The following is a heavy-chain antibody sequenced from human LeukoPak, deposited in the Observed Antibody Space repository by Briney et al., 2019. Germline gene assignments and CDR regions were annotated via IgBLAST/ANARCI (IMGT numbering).Heavy chain of an antibody. J-gene: IGHJ3*02. Sequence: SGGSLRLSCAASGFTFSSYEMNWVRQAPGKGLEWVSYISSSGSTIYYADSVKGRFTISGDNATNSLYLQMNSLRAEDTAVYYCARSYVVVTAIDAFDIWGQGTMVTVSS. CDR2: ISSSGSTI. CDR1: GFTFSSYE. CDR3: ARSYVVVTAIDAFDI. D-gene: IGHD2-21*02. V-gene: IGHV3-48*03.